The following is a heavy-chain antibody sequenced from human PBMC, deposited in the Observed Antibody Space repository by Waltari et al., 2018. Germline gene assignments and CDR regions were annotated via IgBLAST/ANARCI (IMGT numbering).Heavy chain of an antibody. V-gene: IGHV3-7*01. J-gene: IGHJ4*02. CDR1: GFPFRTYY. D-gene: IGHD2-15*01. Sequence: EVQLVESGGGLVQPGGSLRLSCAASGFPFRTYYMTWVRQAPGKGLEWVANIKPDGSDRNHVDSVRGRFTISRDNAKNSLYLQMNSLRAEDTAVYYCARQDISVRSCPDYWGQGTLVTVSS. CDR2: IKPDGSDR. CDR3: ARQDISVRSCPDY.